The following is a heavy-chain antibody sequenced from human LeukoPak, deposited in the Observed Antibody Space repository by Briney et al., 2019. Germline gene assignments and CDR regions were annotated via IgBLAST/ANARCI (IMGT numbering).Heavy chain of an antibody. Sequence: GGSLRLSCVASGLTFTDYIFSWMRQAPGKGLEWVASISSTSVFIYYAASVKGRFTISRDNAKNSLYLQMSYLRADDTAVYYCARVVGSAIRSGVDYWGQGTLVTVSS. V-gene: IGHV3-21*01. CDR2: ISSTSVFI. D-gene: IGHD1-26*01. CDR1: GLTFTDYI. J-gene: IGHJ4*02. CDR3: ARVVGSAIRSGVDY.